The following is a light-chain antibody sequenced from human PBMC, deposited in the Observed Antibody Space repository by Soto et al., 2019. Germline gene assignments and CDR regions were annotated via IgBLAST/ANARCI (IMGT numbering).Light chain of an antibody. CDR1: QSVSSRY. CDR3: QQYGSSPPVT. V-gene: IGKV3-20*01. Sequence: EIVLTQSPGTLSLSPGERVILSCRASQSVSSRYLARYQQKPGQAPRLLIYGASTRATGIPDRFSGSGSGTDFTLTISRLEPEDFAVYLCQQYGSSPPVTFGPGTKVDIK. CDR2: GAS. J-gene: IGKJ3*01.